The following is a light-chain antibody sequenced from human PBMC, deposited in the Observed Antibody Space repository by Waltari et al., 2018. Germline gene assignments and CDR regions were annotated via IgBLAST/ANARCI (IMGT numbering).Light chain of an antibody. Sequence: QSALTQPRSMSGSPGQSVTISCTGTSNDVGAYNYVSWHHQHPGKAPKLMIYDVSKRPPGVPDRFSASKSGNTASLTISGLQAEDEADYYCCSYTGTYTHWVFGGGTKLTVL. CDR3: CSYTGTYTHWV. V-gene: IGLV2-11*01. J-gene: IGLJ3*02. CDR1: SNDVGAYNY. CDR2: DVS.